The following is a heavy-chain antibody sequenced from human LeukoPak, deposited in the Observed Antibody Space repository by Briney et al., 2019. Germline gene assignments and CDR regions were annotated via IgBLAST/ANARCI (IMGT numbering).Heavy chain of an antibody. CDR2: IYYSGST. J-gene: IGHJ4*02. D-gene: IGHD3-10*01. CDR1: GGSISSSSYY. Sequence: PSETLSLTCTVSGGSISSSSYYWGWIRQPPGKGLEWIGSIYYSGSTYYNPSLKSRVTISVDTSKSQFSLKLSSVTAADTAVYYCARESRAPRVYFDYWGQGTLVTVSS. V-gene: IGHV4-39*01. CDR3: ARESRAPRVYFDY.